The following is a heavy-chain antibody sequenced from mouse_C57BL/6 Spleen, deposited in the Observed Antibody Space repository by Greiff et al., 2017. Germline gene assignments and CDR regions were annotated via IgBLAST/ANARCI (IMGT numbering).Heavy chain of an antibody. CDR2: IYPGDGDT. J-gene: IGHJ2*01. Sequence: VQLQQSGPELVKPGASVKISCKASGYAFSSSWMNWVKQRPGKGLEWIGRIYPGDGDTNYNGKFKGKDTLTADKASSTAYMQLSSLTSEDSAVYFCANLDSSGLDYWGQGTTLTVSS. CDR3: ANLDSSGLDY. D-gene: IGHD3-2*02. V-gene: IGHV1-82*01. CDR1: GYAFSSSW.